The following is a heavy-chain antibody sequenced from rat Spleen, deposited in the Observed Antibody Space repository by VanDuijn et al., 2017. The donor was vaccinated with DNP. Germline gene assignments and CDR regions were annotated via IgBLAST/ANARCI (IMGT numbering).Heavy chain of an antibody. CDR3: ASHTYYGYDYFVY. CDR1: GFTFNNYW. V-gene: IGHV5-31*01. J-gene: IGHJ2*01. D-gene: IGHD1-9*01. CDR2: ITSSGGST. Sequence: EVQLVESGGDLVQPGRSLKLSCVASGFTFNNYWMTWIRQVPGKGLEWVASITSSGGSTYYPDSVKGRFTISRDNAEGTLNLQMNSLRSEDTATYYCASHTYYGYDYFVYWGQGVMVTVSS.